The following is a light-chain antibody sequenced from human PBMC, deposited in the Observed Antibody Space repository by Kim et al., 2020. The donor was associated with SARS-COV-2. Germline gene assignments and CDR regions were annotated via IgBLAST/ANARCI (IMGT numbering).Light chain of an antibody. J-gene: IGLJ1*01. V-gene: IGLV2-8*01. CDR3: SSHAAISNFV. Sequence: QSALTQPPSASGSPGQSVTISCTGTSSDVAGYNCVSWYQQHPGKAPKLMIYEVSKRPSGVPDRFSGSKSGNTASLTGSGLQAEDGADYHCSSHAAISNFVFGIGTKVTVL. CDR2: EVS. CDR1: SSDVAGYNC.